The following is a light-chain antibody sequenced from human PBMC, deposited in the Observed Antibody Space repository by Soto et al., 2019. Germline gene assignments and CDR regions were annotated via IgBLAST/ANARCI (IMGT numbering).Light chain of an antibody. V-gene: IGKV1-39*01. J-gene: IGKJ4*01. CDR1: QSISSY. Sequence: DIQMTQSPSSLSASVGDRVTITCRASQSISSYLNWYQQKPGKAPKLMIYAESSLQSGVPSRLSGSGSGTDLNLTISSLQPEDFATYYCQKSYSTPLTFGGGTKVDIK. CDR3: QKSYSTPLT. CDR2: AES.